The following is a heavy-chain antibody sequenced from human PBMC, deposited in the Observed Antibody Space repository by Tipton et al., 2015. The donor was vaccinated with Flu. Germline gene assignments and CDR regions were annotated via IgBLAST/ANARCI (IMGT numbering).Heavy chain of an antibody. CDR2: INPNSGGT. CDR1: GYTFTGYY. Sequence: QLVQSGAEVKKPGASVKVSCKASGYTFTGYYIHWVRQAPGQGLEWMGWINPNSGGTNYAQKFQGRVTMTRATSISTAYMELSRLRSDDTAVYYCARDVYYDSSGHDAFDMWGQGTMVTVSS. D-gene: IGHD3-22*01. V-gene: IGHV1-2*02. CDR3: ARDVYYDSSGHDAFDM. J-gene: IGHJ3*02.